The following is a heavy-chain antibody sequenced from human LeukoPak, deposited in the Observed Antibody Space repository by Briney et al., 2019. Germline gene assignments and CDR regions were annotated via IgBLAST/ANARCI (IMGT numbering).Heavy chain of an antibody. V-gene: IGHV1-2*02. D-gene: IGHD1-26*01. CDR2: INPNSGGT. CDR3: ATDRRDLGD. Sequence: GASVKVSCKASGYTFTGYYMHWVRQAPGQGLEWMGWINPNSGGTNYAQKFQGRVTMTEDTSTDTAYMELSSLRSEDTAVYYCATDRRDLGDWGQGTLVTVSS. CDR1: GYTFTGYY. J-gene: IGHJ4*02.